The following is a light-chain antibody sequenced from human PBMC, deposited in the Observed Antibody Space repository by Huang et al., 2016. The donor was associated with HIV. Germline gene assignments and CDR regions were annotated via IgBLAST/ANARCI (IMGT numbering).Light chain of an antibody. CDR2: AAS. V-gene: IGKV1-6*02. J-gene: IGKJ1*01. Sequence: AIQMTQSPSSLSASVGDRVTITCRASQGIRNDLVWYKQKPGKAPKLLIYAASSLQGGVPSRFSGSGSGTDFTLTISSLQPEDFATYYCLQDYNYPWTFGQGTKVEIK. CDR3: LQDYNYPWT. CDR1: QGIRND.